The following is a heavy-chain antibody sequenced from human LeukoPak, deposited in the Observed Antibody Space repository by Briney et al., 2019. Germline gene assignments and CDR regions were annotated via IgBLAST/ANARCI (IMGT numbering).Heavy chain of an antibody. CDR2: IYYSGST. D-gene: IGHD3-3*01. CDR3: ARDKGWRSYWYFDL. V-gene: IGHV4-59*01. CDR1: GGSISSYY. J-gene: IGHJ2*01. Sequence: NPSETLSLTCTVSGGSISSYYWSWIRQPPGKGLEWIGYIYYSGSTNYNPSLKSRVTISVDTSKNQFSLKLSSVTAADTAVYYCARDKGWRSYWYFDLWGRGTLVTVSS.